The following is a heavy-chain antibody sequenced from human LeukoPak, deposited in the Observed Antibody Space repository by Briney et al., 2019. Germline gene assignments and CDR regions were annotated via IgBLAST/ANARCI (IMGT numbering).Heavy chain of an antibody. CDR3: TRDKQQLDDY. J-gene: IGHJ4*02. Sequence: PGGSLRLSCAASGFTFSDYYMSWIRQAPGKGLEWVSDISSSSRYANYADSVKGRFTISRDNAKKSLYLQMNSLRAEDTALYYCTRDKQQLDDYWGQGTLVTVSS. D-gene: IGHD1-1*01. CDR2: ISSSSRYA. CDR1: GFTFSDYY. V-gene: IGHV3-11*05.